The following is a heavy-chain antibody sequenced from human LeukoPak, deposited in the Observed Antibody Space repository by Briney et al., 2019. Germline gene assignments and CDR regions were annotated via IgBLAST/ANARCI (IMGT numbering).Heavy chain of an antibody. J-gene: IGHJ3*02. Sequence: PSETLSLTCTVSGDSISSGDYYWSWIRQPPGKGLEWIGEINHSGSTNYNPSLKSRVTISVDTSKNQFSLKLSSVTAADTAVYYCARTGVYCSGGSCYDAFDIWGQGTMVTVSS. V-gene: IGHV4-39*07. CDR1: GDSISSGDYY. D-gene: IGHD2-15*01. CDR2: INHSGST. CDR3: ARTGVYCSGGSCYDAFDI.